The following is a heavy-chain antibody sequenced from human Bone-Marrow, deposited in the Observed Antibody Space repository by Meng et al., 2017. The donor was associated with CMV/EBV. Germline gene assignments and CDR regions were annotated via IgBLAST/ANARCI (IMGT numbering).Heavy chain of an antibody. Sequence: SVKVSCKASGGTFSSYAISWVRQAPGQGLEWMGGIIPTLGVTNYAQRFQGRLTITADKSTSTAYMELSSLRSEDTAVYYCARDIPSRRKYQLLYYWGQGTLVTVSS. CDR3: ARDIPSRRKYQLLYY. D-gene: IGHD2-2*01. J-gene: IGHJ4*02. CDR1: GGTFSSYA. CDR2: IIPTLGVT. V-gene: IGHV1-69*10.